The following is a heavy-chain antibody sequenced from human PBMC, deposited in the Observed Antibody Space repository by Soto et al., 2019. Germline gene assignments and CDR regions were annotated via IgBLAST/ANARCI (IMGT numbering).Heavy chain of an antibody. J-gene: IGHJ6*02. CDR2: IYYRSKWFH. CDR3: ARVHCSAGTCLDGLDF. V-gene: IGHV6-1*01. CDR1: GDSVSSNGAC. Sequence: SQTLSLTCVISGDSVSSNGACWNWIRQSPSRGLQWLGRIYYRSKWFHDYTASVESRMAINPDTSRNQFSLQLNYVTPEDTAVYYCARVHCSAGTCLDGLDFWGQGTTVTVSS. D-gene: IGHD2-15*01.